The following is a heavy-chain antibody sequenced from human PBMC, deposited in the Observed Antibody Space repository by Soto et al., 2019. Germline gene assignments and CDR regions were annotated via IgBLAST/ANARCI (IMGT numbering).Heavy chain of an antibody. CDR3: ARDKITGLFDY. J-gene: IGHJ4*02. CDR1: GGSFSGYY. D-gene: IGHD2-8*02. CDR2: INHSGST. Sequence: QVQLQQWGAGLLKPSETLSLTCAVYGGSFSGYYWTWIRQPPGTGLEWIGEINHSGSTNYNPSLKSRVTISVDTSKNQFSLKLTSVTAADTAVYYCARDKITGLFDYWGQGTQVTSSS. V-gene: IGHV4-34*01.